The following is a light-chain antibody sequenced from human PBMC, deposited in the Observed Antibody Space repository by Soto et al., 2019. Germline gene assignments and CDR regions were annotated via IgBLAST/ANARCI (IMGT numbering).Light chain of an antibody. J-gene: IGLJ3*02. CDR3: SSYTTSSTWV. CDR2: EVS. V-gene: IGLV2-14*01. CDR1: SSDVGGYNY. Sequence: QSALTQPASVSGSPGQSIAISCTGTSSDVGGYNYVSWYQQHPGKVPKLMIYEVSNRPSGISNRFSGSKSGNTASLTISGLQAEDEAGYYCSSYTTSSTWVFGGGTKLTVL.